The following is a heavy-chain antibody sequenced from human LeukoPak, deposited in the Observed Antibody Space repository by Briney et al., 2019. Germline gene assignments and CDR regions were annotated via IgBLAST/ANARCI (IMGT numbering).Heavy chain of an antibody. Sequence: PGGSLRPSCAASGFTFSSYSMNWVRQAPGKGLEWVSYISSSSSTIYYADSVKGRFTISRDNSKNTLYLQMNSLRAEDTAVYYCAKEAHIMDSSRDDYWGQGTLVTVSS. D-gene: IGHD2-21*01. CDR2: ISSSSSTI. CDR1: GFTFSSYS. CDR3: AKEAHIMDSSRDDY. J-gene: IGHJ4*02. V-gene: IGHV3-48*01.